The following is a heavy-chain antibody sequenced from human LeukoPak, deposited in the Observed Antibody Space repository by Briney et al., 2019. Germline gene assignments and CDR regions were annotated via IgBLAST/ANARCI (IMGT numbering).Heavy chain of an antibody. V-gene: IGHV3-23*01. D-gene: IGHD6-13*01. CDR2: ISGSGGST. J-gene: IGHJ4*01. Sequence: SGGSLRLSCAASGFIFSSYAMGWVRQAPGKGLEWVSAISGSGGSTYYADSVKGRFTISRDNSKNTLYLRMNSLRAEDTAVYYCVKDGWYNSPGIFDHWGQGTLVTVSS. CDR1: GFIFSSYA. CDR3: VKDGWYNSPGIFDH.